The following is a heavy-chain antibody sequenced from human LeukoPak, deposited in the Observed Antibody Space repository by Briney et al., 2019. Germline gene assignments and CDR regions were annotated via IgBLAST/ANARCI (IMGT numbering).Heavy chain of an antibody. Sequence: GGSLRLSCAASGFTFSSYEMNWVRQAPGKGLEWVAFIRYDGSNKYYADSVKGRFTISRDNSKNTLYLQMNSLRAEDTAVYYCAKEWRYYDSSGYQDYWGQGTLVTVSS. D-gene: IGHD3-22*01. J-gene: IGHJ4*02. CDR3: AKEWRYYDSSGYQDY. V-gene: IGHV3-30*02. CDR2: IRYDGSNK. CDR1: GFTFSSYE.